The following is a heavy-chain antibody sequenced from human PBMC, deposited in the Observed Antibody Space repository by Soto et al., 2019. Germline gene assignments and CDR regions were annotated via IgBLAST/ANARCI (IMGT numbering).Heavy chain of an antibody. CDR1: GLTFSDYV. CDR2: ISGGGDFT. J-gene: IGHJ5*02. D-gene: IGHD4-17*01. V-gene: IGHV3-23*01. Sequence: PEGPLRHSCSASGLTFSDYVMSWLLHAPGKGLEWVSTISGGGDFTYYAQPVKGRFTISRDNSKNTLCLQMTSLSADDTAVYYFANTATTVTNPLGLGTLVTISS. CDR3: ANTATTVTNP.